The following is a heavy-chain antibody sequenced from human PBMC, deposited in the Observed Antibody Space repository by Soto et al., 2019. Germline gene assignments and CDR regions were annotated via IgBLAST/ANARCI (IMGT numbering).Heavy chain of an antibody. CDR3: ARDQLRTKDYYDSSGHFDY. Sequence: QVQLVQSGAEVKKPGSSVKVSCKASGGTFSSYAISWVRQAPGQGLEWMGGIIPIFGTANYAQKFQGRVTITADESTSTAYMELSSLRSEDTAVYYCARDQLRTKDYYDSSGHFDYWGQGTLVTVSS. CDR2: IIPIFGTA. D-gene: IGHD3-22*01. CDR1: GGTFSSYA. V-gene: IGHV1-69*12. J-gene: IGHJ4*02.